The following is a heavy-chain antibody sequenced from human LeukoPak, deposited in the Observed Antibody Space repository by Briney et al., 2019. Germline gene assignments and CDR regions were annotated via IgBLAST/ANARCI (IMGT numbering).Heavy chain of an antibody. Sequence: GTSLRLSCAASGYTFSSYVMHWVRQAPGKGLEWVSLMSHNGRTKNYADSVKGRFAISRDDSKNTLYLQMNSLRAEDTAVYYCAREGYSSGRAAVLDHWGQGTLVTVSS. V-gene: IGHV3-30*09. CDR3: AREGYSSGRAAVLDH. CDR1: GYTFSSYV. J-gene: IGHJ1*01. CDR2: MSHNGRTK. D-gene: IGHD2-15*01.